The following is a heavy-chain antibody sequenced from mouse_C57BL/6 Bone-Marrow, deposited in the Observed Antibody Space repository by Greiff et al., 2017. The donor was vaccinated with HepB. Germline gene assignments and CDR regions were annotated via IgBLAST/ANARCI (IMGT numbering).Heavy chain of an antibody. V-gene: IGHV1-15*01. D-gene: IGHD1-1*01. CDR2: IDPEAGGT. CDR1: GYTFTDYE. Sequence: QVQLKQSGAELVRPGASVTLSCKASGYTFTDYEMHWVKQTPVHGLEWIGAIDPEAGGTAYNQKFKGKAILTADKSSSTAYMELRSLTSEDSAVYYCTRPHTVETAWFAYWGQGTLVTVSA. J-gene: IGHJ3*01. CDR3: TRPHTVETAWFAY.